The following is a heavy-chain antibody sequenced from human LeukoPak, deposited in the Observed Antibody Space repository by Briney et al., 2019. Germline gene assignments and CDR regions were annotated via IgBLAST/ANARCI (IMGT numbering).Heavy chain of an antibody. CDR2: IYYSGST. Sequence: PSETLSLTCTVSDGSISSGDYYWSWIRQPPGKGLEWIGYIYYSGSTCYNSSRKSRVTISVDTSKNQFSLKLNSVTAADTAVYYCARVTAIAVAGTLDYWGRGTLVTVSS. CDR3: ARVTAIAVAGTLDY. CDR1: DGSISSGDYY. V-gene: IGHV4-30-4*08. J-gene: IGHJ4*02. D-gene: IGHD6-19*01.